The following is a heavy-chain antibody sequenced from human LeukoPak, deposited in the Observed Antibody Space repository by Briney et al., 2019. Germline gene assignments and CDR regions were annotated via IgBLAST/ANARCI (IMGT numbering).Heavy chain of an antibody. CDR3: ARGRGLRFLEWLPSYYYHMDV. J-gene: IGHJ6*03. Sequence: ASVKVSCKASGYTFTGYYMHWVRQAPGQGLEWMGWINPNSGGTNYAQKFQGRVTITADKSTSTAYMELSSLRSEDTAVYYCARGRGLRFLEWLPSYYYHMDVWGKGTTVTVSS. CDR1: GYTFTGYY. CDR2: INPNSGGT. D-gene: IGHD3-3*01. V-gene: IGHV1-2*02.